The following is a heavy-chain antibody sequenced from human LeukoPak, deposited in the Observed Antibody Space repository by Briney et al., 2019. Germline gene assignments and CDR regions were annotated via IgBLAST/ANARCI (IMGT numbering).Heavy chain of an antibody. J-gene: IGHJ4*02. CDR1: GGSISSYY. CDR3: ARTHLPYSSSWQDFFDY. Sequence: SETLSLTCTVPGGSISSYYWSWIRQPPGKGLEWIGYIYYSGSTNYNPSLKSRVTISVDTSKNQFSLKLSSVTAADTAVYYCARTHLPYSSSWQDFFDYWGQGTLVTVSS. CDR2: IYYSGST. D-gene: IGHD6-13*01. V-gene: IGHV4-59*01.